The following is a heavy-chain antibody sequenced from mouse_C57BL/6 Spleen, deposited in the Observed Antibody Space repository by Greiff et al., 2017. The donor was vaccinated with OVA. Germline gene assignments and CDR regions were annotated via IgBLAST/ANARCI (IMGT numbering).Heavy chain of an antibody. CDR1: GYTFTSYG. J-gene: IGHJ2*01. Sequence: LQESGAELARPGASVKLSCKASGYTFTSYGISWVKQRTGQGLEWIGEIYPRSGNNYYNEKFKGKATLTADKSSSTAYMELRSLTSEDSAVYFCARSYYYGSSPYYFDYWGQGTTLTVSS. D-gene: IGHD1-1*01. CDR3: ARSYYYGSSPYYFDY. CDR2: IYPRSGNN. V-gene: IGHV1-81*01.